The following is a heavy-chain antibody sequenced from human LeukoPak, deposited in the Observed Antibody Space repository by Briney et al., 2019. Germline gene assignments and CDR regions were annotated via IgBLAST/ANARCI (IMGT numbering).Heavy chain of an antibody. CDR1: GGSISSGDYY. Sequence: SQTLSPTCTVSGGSISSGDYYWSWIRQPPGKGLEWIGYIYYSGSTYYNPSLKSRVTISVDTSKNQFSLKLSSVTAADTAVYYCARDRGYCSSTSCYRDFDYWGQGTLVTVSS. D-gene: IGHD2-2*01. J-gene: IGHJ4*02. CDR3: ARDRGYCSSTSCYRDFDY. V-gene: IGHV4-30-4*08. CDR2: IYYSGST.